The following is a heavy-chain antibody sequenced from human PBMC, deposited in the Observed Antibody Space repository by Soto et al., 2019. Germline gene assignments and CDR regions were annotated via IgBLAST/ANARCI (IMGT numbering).Heavy chain of an antibody. J-gene: IGHJ6*02. CDR3: ARGPRRYYYGIDV. CDR2: ISYDGSNK. V-gene: IGHV3-30-3*01. Sequence: HPGGSLRFSCAASGFTFSSYAMHWVRQAPGKGLEWVAVISYDGSNKYYADSVKGRFTISRDNSKNTLYLQMNSLRAEDTAVYYCARGPRRYYYGIDVWGQGTTVTV. CDR1: GFTFSSYA.